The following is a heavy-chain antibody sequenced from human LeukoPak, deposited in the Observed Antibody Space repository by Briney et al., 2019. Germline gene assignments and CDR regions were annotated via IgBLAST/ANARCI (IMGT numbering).Heavy chain of an antibody. V-gene: IGHV3-66*01. CDR3: ARGLIYSPNWFDP. J-gene: IGHJ5*02. CDR2: IYTGGNT. Sequence: GGSLRLSCAGSGSTVSSNYMSWVRQAPGKGLEWVSVIYTGGNTYYADSVKGRFTISRDNSKNTLYLQMNSLRAEDTAVYYCARGLIYSPNWFDPWGQGTLVTVSS. D-gene: IGHD4-11*01. CDR1: GSTVSSNY.